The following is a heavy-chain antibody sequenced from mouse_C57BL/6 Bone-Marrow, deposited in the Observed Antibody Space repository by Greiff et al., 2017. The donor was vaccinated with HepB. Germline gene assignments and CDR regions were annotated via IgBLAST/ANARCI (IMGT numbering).Heavy chain of an antibody. J-gene: IGHJ2*01. V-gene: IGHV7-1*01. CDR3: AREGWSPFDY. D-gene: IGHD1-1*02. CDR2: SRNKANDYTT. Sequence: DVMLVESGGGLVQSGRSLRLSCATSGFTFSDFYMEWVRQAPGKGLEWIAASRNKANDYTTEYSASVKGRFIVSRDTSQSILYLQMNALRAEDTAIYYCAREGWSPFDYWGQGTTLTVSS. CDR1: GFTFSDFY.